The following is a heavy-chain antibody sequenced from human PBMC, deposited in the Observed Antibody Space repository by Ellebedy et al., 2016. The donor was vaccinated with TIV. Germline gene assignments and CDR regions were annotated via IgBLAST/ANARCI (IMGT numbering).Heavy chain of an antibody. CDR2: IYPGDSKT. CDR3: ARRATDAFDT. D-gene: IGHD5-12*01. Sequence: GESLKISCKGSGYSFSSNWIGWVRQIPGKGLEWMGIIYPGDSKTIYSPSFRGRVTISADKSVSSADLQWSSLKASDTAMYYCARRATDAFDTWGQGTRVTVSS. J-gene: IGHJ3*02. CDR1: GYSFSSNW. V-gene: IGHV5-51*01.